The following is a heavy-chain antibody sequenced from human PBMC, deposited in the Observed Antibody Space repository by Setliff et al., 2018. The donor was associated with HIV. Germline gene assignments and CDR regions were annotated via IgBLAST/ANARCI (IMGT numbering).Heavy chain of an antibody. V-gene: IGHV4-61*02. CDR3: ARGRTQWPNYNYFDP. CDR2: FSVPGTT. CDR1: GGSITSAGYY. D-gene: IGHD6-19*01. J-gene: IGHJ5*02. Sequence: PSETLSLTCPVSGGSITSAGYYWTWIRQPAGKGLEWIGRFSVPGTTNYGPSFKSRLTIWVDMSKNQFSLKLTSVTAADTAVYYCARGRTQWPNYNYFDPWGLGTLVTVSS.